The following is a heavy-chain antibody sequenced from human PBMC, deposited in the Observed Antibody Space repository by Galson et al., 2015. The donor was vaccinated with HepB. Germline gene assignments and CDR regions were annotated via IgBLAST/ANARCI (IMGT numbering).Heavy chain of an antibody. CDR3: ARVLDNYYDSSGYYPVNAFDI. CDR1: GFSLSTSGMC. J-gene: IGHJ3*02. CDR2: IDWDDDK. D-gene: IGHD3-22*01. Sequence: ALVKPTQTLTLTCTFSGFSLSTSGMCVSWIRQPPGKALEWLALIDWDDDKYYSTSLKTRLTISKDTSKNQVVLTMTNMDPVDTATYYCARVLDNYYDSSGYYPVNAFDIWGQGTMVTVSS. V-gene: IGHV2-70*01.